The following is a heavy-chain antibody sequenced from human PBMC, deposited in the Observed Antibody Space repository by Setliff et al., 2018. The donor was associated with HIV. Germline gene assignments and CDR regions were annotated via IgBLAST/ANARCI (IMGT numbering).Heavy chain of an antibody. CDR1: GTSVSDYS. CDR2: LYTDGRT. Sequence: SETLSLTCSVSGTSVSDYSLTWIRQSAGKDLQWIGRLYTDGRTKYNPSLKSRVTMSVDTSKNQFSLKLSSVTAADTAVYYCARGLSFYDPGGFDYWGQGTLVTVSS. J-gene: IGHJ4*02. CDR3: ARGLSFYDPGGFDY. D-gene: IGHD3-22*01. V-gene: IGHV4-4*07.